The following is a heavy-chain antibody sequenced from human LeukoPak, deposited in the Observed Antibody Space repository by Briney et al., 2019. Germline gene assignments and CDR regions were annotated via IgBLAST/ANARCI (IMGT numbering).Heavy chain of an antibody. CDR3: ARRGVVIRVILVGFHKEAYYFDS. Sequence: GGSLRLSCAVSGITLSNYGMSWVRQAPGKGLEWVAGISDSGGRTNYADSVKGRFTISRDNPKNTLYLQMNSLRAEDTAVYFCARRGVVIRVILVGFHKEAYYFDSWGQGTLVTVSS. D-gene: IGHD3-22*01. CDR2: ISDSGGRT. J-gene: IGHJ4*02. V-gene: IGHV3-23*01. CDR1: GITLSNYG.